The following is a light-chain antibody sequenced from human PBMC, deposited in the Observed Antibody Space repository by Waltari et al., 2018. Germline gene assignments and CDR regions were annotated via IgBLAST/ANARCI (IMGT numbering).Light chain of an antibody. V-gene: IGLV3-21*04. CDR3: QVWGSGYDHGV. Sequence: SYVLTQPPSVSVAPGKTATITCDGADIGTKTVHWYRQTPGQAPVLVIEDDFGRPSGIPGRCSGADSGNTATLANSRVEAGDEADYYCQVWGSGYDHGVFGGGTKLTVL. J-gene: IGLJ3*02. CDR2: DDF. CDR1: DIGTKT.